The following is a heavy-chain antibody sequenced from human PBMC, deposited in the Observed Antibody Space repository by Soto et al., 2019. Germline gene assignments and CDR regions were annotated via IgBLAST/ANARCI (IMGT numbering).Heavy chain of an antibody. D-gene: IGHD3-22*01. CDR3: ARVYASSGYYWGATWYFDL. V-gene: IGHV3-7*03. Sequence: PGGSLRLSCAASGFTFSSYWMSWVRQAPGKGLEWVANIKQDGSEKYYVDSVKGRFTISRDNAKNSLYLQMNSLRAEDTAVYYCARVYASSGYYWGATWYFDLWGRGTLVTVYS. CDR2: IKQDGSEK. CDR1: GFTFSSYW. J-gene: IGHJ2*01.